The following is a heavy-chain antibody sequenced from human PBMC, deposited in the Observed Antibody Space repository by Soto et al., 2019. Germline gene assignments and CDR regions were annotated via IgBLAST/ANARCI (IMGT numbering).Heavy chain of an antibody. Sequence: QLQLQESGPGLVKPSETLSLTCTVSGGSISSSSYYWGWIRQPPGKGLEWIGSIYYSGSTYYNPSLKRRVTISVDTSKNQFSLKLSSVTAADTAVYYCARRYTAAHLDYWGQGTLVTVSS. CDR3: ARRYTAAHLDY. CDR1: GGSISSSSYY. D-gene: IGHD6-13*01. J-gene: IGHJ4*02. V-gene: IGHV4-39*01. CDR2: IYYSGST.